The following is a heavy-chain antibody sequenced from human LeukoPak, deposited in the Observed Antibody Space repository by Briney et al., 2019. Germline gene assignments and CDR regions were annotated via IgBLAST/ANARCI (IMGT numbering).Heavy chain of an antibody. D-gene: IGHD6-6*01. J-gene: IGHJ4*02. CDR2: ISSNGGST. V-gene: IGHV3-64*01. CDR1: GFTFSSYA. CDR3: ARGISEYHYFDY. Sequence: GGSLRLSCAASGFTFSSYAMHWVRQAPGKGLEYVSAISSNGGSTYYANSVKGRFTISRDNSKSTLYLQMGSLRAEDMAVYYCARGISEYHYFDYWGQGTLVTVSS.